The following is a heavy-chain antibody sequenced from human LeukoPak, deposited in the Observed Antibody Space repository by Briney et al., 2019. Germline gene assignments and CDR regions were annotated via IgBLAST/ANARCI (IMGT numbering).Heavy chain of an antibody. CDR1: GFTFSSYA. J-gene: IGHJ6*03. CDR2: ISGSGGST. D-gene: IGHD6-19*01. V-gene: IGHV3-23*01. Sequence: GGSLRLSCAASGFTFSSYAMSWVRQAPGKGLEWVSAISGSGGSTYYADSVKGRFTISRDNSKNTLYLQMNSLRAEDTAVYYCAKGGSGWSDYYYYYYMNVWGKGTTVTVSS. CDR3: AKGGSGWSDYYYYYYMNV.